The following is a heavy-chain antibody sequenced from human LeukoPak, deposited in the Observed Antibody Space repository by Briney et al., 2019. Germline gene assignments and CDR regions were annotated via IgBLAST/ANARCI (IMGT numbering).Heavy chain of an antibody. V-gene: IGHV4-59*01. CDR1: GGSISTYY. CDR2: IYYSGST. D-gene: IGHD4-17*01. Sequence: PSETLSLTCTVSGGSISTYYWSWIRQPPGKGLEWIGYIYYSGSTNCNPSLKSRVTISVDTSKNQFSLKLSSVTAADTAVYYCARDGVSYGDYGFDYWGLGTLVTVSS. CDR3: ARDGVSYGDYGFDY. J-gene: IGHJ4*02.